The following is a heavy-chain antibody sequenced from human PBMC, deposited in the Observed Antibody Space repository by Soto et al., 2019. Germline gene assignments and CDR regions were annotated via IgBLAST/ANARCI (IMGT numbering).Heavy chain of an antibody. CDR1: GFTFSSYA. D-gene: IGHD6-6*01. J-gene: IGHJ4*02. Sequence: GGSLRLPCAASGFTFSSYAMSWVRQAPGKGLEWVSAISGSGGSTYYADSVKGRFTISRDNSKNTLYLQMNSLRAEDTAVYYCAKDSEEYSSSSPFNDYWGQGTLVTVSS. V-gene: IGHV3-23*01. CDR2: ISGSGGST. CDR3: AKDSEEYSSSSPFNDY.